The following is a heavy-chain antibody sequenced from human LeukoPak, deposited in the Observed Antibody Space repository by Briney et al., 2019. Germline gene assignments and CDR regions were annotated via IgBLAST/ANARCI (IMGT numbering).Heavy chain of an antibody. CDR1: GFTFSSYS. D-gene: IGHD3-3*01. CDR2: ISSSSYI. V-gene: IGHV3-21*01. Sequence: GGSLRLSCAASGFTFSSYSMNWVRQAPGKGLEWVSSISSSSYIYYADSVKGRFTISRDNAKNSLYLQMNSLRAEDTAVYYCARYYDFWSGYYTGLWNYYYYMDVWGKGTTVTVSS. J-gene: IGHJ6*03. CDR3: ARYYDFWSGYYTGLWNYYYYMDV.